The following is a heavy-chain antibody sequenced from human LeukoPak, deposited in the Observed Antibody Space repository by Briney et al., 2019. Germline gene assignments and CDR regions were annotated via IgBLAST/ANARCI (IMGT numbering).Heavy chain of an antibody. J-gene: IGHJ4*02. Sequence: SVKVSCKASGGTFSSYAISWVRQAPGHGLEWMGGIIPIFGTANYAQKFQGRVTITADKSTSTAYMELSSLRSEDTAVYYCARGNTIFGVVTDFDYWGQGTLVTVSS. D-gene: IGHD3-3*01. CDR1: GGTFSSYA. CDR2: IIPIFGTA. CDR3: ARGNTIFGVVTDFDY. V-gene: IGHV1-69*06.